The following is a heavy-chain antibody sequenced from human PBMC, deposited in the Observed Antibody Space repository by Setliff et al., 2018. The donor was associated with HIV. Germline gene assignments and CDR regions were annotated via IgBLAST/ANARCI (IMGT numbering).Heavy chain of an antibody. D-gene: IGHD3-22*01. Sequence: NPGGSLRLSCAASGFTFSDYYMSWIRQAPGKGLEWVSYISSSGSTIYYADSVKGRFTISRDNAKNSLYLQMNSLRAEDTAVYYCARVEGYYYDSSGYPHFDYWGQGTLVTVSS. CDR2: ISSSGSTI. CDR1: GFTFSDYY. V-gene: IGHV3-11*04. CDR3: ARVEGYYYDSSGYPHFDY. J-gene: IGHJ4*02.